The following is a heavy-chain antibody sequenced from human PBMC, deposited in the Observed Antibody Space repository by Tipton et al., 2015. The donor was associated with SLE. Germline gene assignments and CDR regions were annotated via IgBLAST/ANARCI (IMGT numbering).Heavy chain of an antibody. V-gene: IGHV1-69*13. D-gene: IGHD3-3*01. Sequence: QSGPEVKKPGSSVKVSCKASGGTFSSYAISWVRQAPGQGLEWMGSIIPIFGTANYAQKFQGTVTITADESTSTAYMELSSLRSEDAALYYCAVAGFTILGVADYGFDIWGQGTMVTVSS. CDR2: IIPIFGTA. J-gene: IGHJ3*02. CDR3: AVAGFTILGVADYGFDI. CDR1: GGTFSSYA.